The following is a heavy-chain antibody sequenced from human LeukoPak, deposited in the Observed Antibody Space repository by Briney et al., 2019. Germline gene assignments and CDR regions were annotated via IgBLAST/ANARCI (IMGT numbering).Heavy chain of an antibody. Sequence: GGSLRLSCATSGFTFSTSSMHWVRQTPGKGLDWVALISSDGNNKYYANSVKGRFTISRDNSKNTLSLQMNSLRDDDTAVYYCTRDPRLREFESWGQGTLVTVSS. CDR2: ISSDGNNK. CDR3: TRDPRLREFES. J-gene: IGHJ1*01. D-gene: IGHD2-21*02. CDR1: GFTFSTSS. V-gene: IGHV3-30-3*01.